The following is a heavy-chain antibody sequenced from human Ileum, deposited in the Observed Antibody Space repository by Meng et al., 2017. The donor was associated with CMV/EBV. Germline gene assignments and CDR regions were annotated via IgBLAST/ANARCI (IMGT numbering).Heavy chain of an antibody. CDR1: GFTFSSYW. CDR3: ARENPSGGRYVDY. D-gene: IGHD1-14*01. CDR2: INSDGSST. Sequence: VSGFTFSSYWMHWVRQAPGKGLVWVSRINSDGSSTSYADSVKGRFTISRDNAKNTLYLQMNSLRAEDTAVYYCARENPSGGRYVDYWGQGTLVTVSS. J-gene: IGHJ4*02. V-gene: IGHV3-74*01.